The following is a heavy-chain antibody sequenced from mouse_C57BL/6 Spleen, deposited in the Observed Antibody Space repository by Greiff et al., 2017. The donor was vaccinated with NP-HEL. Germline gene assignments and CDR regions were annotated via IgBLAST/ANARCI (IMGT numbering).Heavy chain of an antibody. CDR2: ISSGSSTI. CDR1: GFPFSDYG. Sequence: EVKLMESGGGLVKPGGSLKLSCAASGFPFSDYGMHWVRQAPEKGLEWVAYISSGSSTIYYVDTVTGRFTISRDNAKNTLYLQMTSLRSEDTAMYYCARDYRNYGGDYYAKDYWGQGTSVTVSS. J-gene: IGHJ4*01. CDR3: ARDYRNYGGDYYAKDY. D-gene: IGHD2-5*01. V-gene: IGHV5-17*01.